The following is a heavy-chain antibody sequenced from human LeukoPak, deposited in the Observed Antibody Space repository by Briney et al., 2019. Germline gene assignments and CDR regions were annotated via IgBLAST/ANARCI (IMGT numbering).Heavy chain of an antibody. D-gene: IGHD5-18*01. CDR2: ISHDGSNK. V-gene: IGHV3-30*04. J-gene: IGHJ6*04. Sequence: QSGRSLRLSCAASGFTFSSYAMHWVRQAPGKGLEGVAVISHDGSNKYYADCVKGRFTISRDNSKNTLDLQMNSLRAEDTAVYYCARDLGYSYGTPYFYYGMDVWGKGTTVTVSS. CDR1: GFTFSSYA. CDR3: ARDLGYSYGTPYFYYGMDV.